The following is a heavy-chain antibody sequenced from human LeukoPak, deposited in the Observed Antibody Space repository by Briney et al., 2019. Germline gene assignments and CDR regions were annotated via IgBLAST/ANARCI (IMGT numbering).Heavy chain of an antibody. CDR2: ISYDGSNI. D-gene: IGHD6-6*01. J-gene: IGHJ4*02. CDR3: ARDASIAALDY. V-gene: IGHV3-30-3*01. Sequence: HPGGSLRLSCAASGFTFSSYAMHWVRQAPGKGLEWVAVISYDGSNIYYADSVKGRFTISRDNSKNTLYLQMNSLRAEDTAVYYCARDASIAALDYWGQGTLVTVSS. CDR1: GFTFSSYA.